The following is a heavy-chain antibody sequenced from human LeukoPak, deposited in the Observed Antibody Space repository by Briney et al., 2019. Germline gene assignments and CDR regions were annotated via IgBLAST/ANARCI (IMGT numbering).Heavy chain of an antibody. D-gene: IGHD3-16*02. CDR3: ARSEELSLYYLDY. CDR1: GYSFTSYW. CDR2: IYPGDSDT. J-gene: IGHJ4*02. V-gene: IGHV5-51*01. Sequence: GESLKISCKGSGYSFTSYWIGWVRQMPGKCLEWMGIIYPGDSDTRYSPSFQGQVTISADKSISTAYLQWSSLKASDTAMYYCARSEELSLYYLDYWGQGTLVTVSS.